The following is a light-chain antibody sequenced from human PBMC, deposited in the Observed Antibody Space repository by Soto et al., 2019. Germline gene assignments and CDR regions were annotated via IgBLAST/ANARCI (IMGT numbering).Light chain of an antibody. V-gene: IGLV1-40*01. CDR1: SSNIGAGYD. CDR2: GNS. J-gene: IGLJ2*01. CDR3: QPYASGLSVVL. Sequence: QSVLTQPPSVSGAPGQRVTISCTGSSSNIGAGYDVHWYQQLPGTAPKLLIYGNSNRPSGVPDRLSGAKSGTSASLAITGLQADYWADYYCQPYASGLSVVLFGGGTELTAL.